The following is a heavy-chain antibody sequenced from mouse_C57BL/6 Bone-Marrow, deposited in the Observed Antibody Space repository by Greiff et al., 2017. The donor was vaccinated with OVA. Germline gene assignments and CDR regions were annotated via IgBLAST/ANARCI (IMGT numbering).Heavy chain of an antibody. CDR1: GFTFSDFY. CDR3: AREALGRSAF. J-gene: IGHJ3*01. CDR2: SSNKANDYTT. V-gene: IGHV7-1*01. D-gene: IGHD4-1*01. Sequence: EVKVVESGGGLVQSGRSLRLSCATSGFTFSDFYMEWVRQAPGKGLEWIAASSNKANDYTTEYSASVKGRFIVSRDTSHRILYLHMHALHAEATAIYYCAREALGRSAFWGQGTLVTVSA.